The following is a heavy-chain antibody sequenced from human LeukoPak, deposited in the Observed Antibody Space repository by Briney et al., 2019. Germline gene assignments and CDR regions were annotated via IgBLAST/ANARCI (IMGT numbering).Heavy chain of an antibody. J-gene: IGHJ4*02. CDR1: GGSISSSNW. Sequence: PSGTLSLTCAVSGGSISSSNWWSWVRQPPGKGLEWIGEIYHSGSTNYNPSLKSRVTISVDKSKNQFSLKLSSVTAADTAVYYCARGGKRLVATTDFDYWGQGTLVTVSS. CDR2: IYHSGST. CDR3: ARGGKRLVATTDFDY. V-gene: IGHV4-4*02. D-gene: IGHD5-12*01.